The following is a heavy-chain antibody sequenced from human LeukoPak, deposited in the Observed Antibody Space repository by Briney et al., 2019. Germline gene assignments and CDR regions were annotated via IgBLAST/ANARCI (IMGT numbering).Heavy chain of an antibody. J-gene: IGHJ4*02. CDR3: ATSRESNYVWGSYRYPGDY. V-gene: IGHV1-2*06. CDR1: GYTFTGYY. CDR2: INPNSGGT. D-gene: IGHD3-16*02. Sequence: ASVKVSRKASGYTFTGYYMHWVRQAPGQGLEWMGRINPNSGGTNYAQKFQGRVTMTRDTSISTAYMELSRLRSDDTAVYYCATSRESNYVWGSYRYPGDYWGQGTLVTVSS.